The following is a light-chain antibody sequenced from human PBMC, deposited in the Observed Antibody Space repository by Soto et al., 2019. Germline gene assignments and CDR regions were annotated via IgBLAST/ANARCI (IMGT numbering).Light chain of an antibody. Sequence: IVLTQSPGTLSLSPGERATLSCRAGQSVSSNYLAWYQQKPGQAPRLLIYAASSRATGIPDRFSGSGSGTDFTLTIDGLEPEDFVVYYCQQYNSWPPITFGQGTRLEIK. CDR2: AAS. CDR1: QSVSSNY. CDR3: QQYNSWPPIT. J-gene: IGKJ5*01. V-gene: IGKV3-20*01.